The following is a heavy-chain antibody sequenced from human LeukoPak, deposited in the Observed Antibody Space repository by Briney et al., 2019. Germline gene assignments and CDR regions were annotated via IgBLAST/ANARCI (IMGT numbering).Heavy chain of an antibody. J-gene: IGHJ4*02. CDR2: INPNSGDT. Sequence: GASVKVSCKASGYTFTGYYMHWVRQAPGQGLEWMGWINPNSGDTNYAQKFQGRVTMTRDTSISTAYMELSRLRSDDTAVYFCSRSSAAAGAVGYWGQGTLVTVSS. CDR1: GYTFTGYY. D-gene: IGHD6-13*01. V-gene: IGHV1-2*02. CDR3: SRSSAAAGAVGY.